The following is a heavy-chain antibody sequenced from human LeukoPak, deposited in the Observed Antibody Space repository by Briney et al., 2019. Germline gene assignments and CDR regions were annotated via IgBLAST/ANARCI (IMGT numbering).Heavy chain of an antibody. CDR2: MNPNSGNT. V-gene: IGHV1-8*01. CDR1: GYTFTSYD. J-gene: IGHJ6*03. D-gene: IGHD3-3*02. Sequence: ASVKVSCKASGYTFTSYDINWVRQATGQGLEWMGWMNPNSGNTGYAQKFQGRVTMTRSTSISTAYMELSSLRSEDTAVYYCARRAPYLEWLPHYYYYYYMDVWGKGTTVTVSS. CDR3: ARRAPYLEWLPHYYYYYYMDV.